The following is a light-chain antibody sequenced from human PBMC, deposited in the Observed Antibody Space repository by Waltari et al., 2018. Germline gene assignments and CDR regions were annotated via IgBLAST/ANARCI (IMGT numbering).Light chain of an antibody. Sequence: QSALTQPASVSGSPGQSISISCSGTSSDIGGSTYVSWYQQHPGKAPNLVIFGVSIRPSVVSPRFSGSRSGNTASLTISVLQPEDEADYHCSSYAGSYTFVFGSGTKVIVL. CDR3: SSYAGSYTFV. CDR2: GVS. J-gene: IGLJ1*01. V-gene: IGLV2-14*01. CDR1: SSDIGGSTY.